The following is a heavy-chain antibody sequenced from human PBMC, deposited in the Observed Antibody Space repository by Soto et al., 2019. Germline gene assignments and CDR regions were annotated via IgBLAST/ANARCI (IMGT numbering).Heavy chain of an antibody. D-gene: IGHD5-18*01. V-gene: IGHV1-69*12. CDR3: AREGEGIQLWSPRSGWYFDL. CDR2: IIPIFGTA. J-gene: IGHJ2*01. Sequence: QVQLVQSGAEVKKPGSSVKVSCKASGGTFSSYAISWVRQAPGQGLEWMGGIIPIFGTANYAQKFQGRVTITADESTSTAYMELSSLRSEDTAVYYCAREGEGIQLWSPRSGWYFDLWGRGTLVTVSS. CDR1: GGTFSSYA.